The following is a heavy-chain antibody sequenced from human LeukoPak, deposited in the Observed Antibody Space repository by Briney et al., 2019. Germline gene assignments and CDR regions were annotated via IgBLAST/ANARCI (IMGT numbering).Heavy chain of an antibody. J-gene: IGHJ5*02. V-gene: IGHV4-34*01. CDR1: GGSFSGYY. CDR3: AREGSSWSNWFDP. CDR2: INHSGST. Sequence: SETLSLTCAVHGGSFSGYYWSWIRQPPGKGLEWIGEINHSGSTNYNPSLKSRVTISVDTSKNQFSLKLSSVTAADTAVYYCAREGSSWSNWFDPWGQGTLVTVSS. D-gene: IGHD6-13*01.